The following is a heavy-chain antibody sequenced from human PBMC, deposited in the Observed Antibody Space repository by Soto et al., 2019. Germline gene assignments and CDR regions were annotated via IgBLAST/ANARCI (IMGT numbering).Heavy chain of an antibody. V-gene: IGHV4-34*01. D-gene: IGHD3-10*01. J-gene: IGHJ5*02. Sequence: SETLSLTCAVYGGSFSGYYWSWIRQPPGKGLEWIGEINHSGSTNYNPSLKSRVTISVDTSKNQFSLKLSSVTAADTAVYYCARAVTMVRGVISWFDPWGQGTLVTVS. CDR2: INHSGST. CDR1: GGSFSGYY. CDR3: ARAVTMVRGVISWFDP.